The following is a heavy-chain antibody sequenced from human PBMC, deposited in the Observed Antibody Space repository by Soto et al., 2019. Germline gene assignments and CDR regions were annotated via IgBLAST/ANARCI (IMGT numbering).Heavy chain of an antibody. V-gene: IGHV4-4*02. Sequence: SETLSLTCAVSGGSISSSNWWSWVRQPPGKGLEWIGAIYHSGSTNYNPSLKSRVTISVDKSKNQFSLKLSSVTAADTAVYYCARGGRIAALNWFDPWGQGTLVTVSS. CDR3: ARGGRIAALNWFDP. CDR1: GGSISSSNW. D-gene: IGHD6-6*01. CDR2: IYHSGST. J-gene: IGHJ5*02.